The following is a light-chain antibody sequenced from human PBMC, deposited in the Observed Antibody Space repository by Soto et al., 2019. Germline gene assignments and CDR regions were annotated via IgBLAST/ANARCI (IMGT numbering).Light chain of an antibody. CDR2: GAS. V-gene: IGKV3-20*01. CDR3: QQYGSSPTWT. J-gene: IGKJ1*01. CDR1: QSVSSNY. Sequence: ESVLTQSPGTLSLSPGERATLSCRASQSVSSNYLAWYQQKPGQAPTLLIYGASTRATGIPDRFSGSGSGTDFTLTISRLEPDDSAVYYCQQYGSSPTWTFGQGTKVEIK.